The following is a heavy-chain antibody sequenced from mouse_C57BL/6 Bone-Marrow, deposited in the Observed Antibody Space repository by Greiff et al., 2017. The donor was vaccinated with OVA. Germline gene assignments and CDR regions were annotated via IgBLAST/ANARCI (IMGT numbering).Heavy chain of an antibody. CDR2: ISSGGSYL. CDR3: ASHYYGSSYGDY. CDR1: GFTFSSYG. V-gene: IGHV5-6*02. D-gene: IGHD1-1*01. J-gene: IGHJ2*01. Sequence: EVKLVESGGDLVKPGGSLKLSCAASGFTFSSYGMSWVRQTPDKRLEWVATISSGGSYLYYPDSVKGRFTISRDNAKNTLYLQMSSLKSEDTAMYYCASHYYGSSYGDYWGQGTTLTVSS.